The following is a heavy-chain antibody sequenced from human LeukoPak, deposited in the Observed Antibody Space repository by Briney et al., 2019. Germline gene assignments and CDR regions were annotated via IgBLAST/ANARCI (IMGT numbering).Heavy chain of an antibody. J-gene: IGHJ4*02. V-gene: IGHV3-7*04. Sequence: GGSLRLSCVVSGFTSSTYWMSWVRQAPGKGLDWVANIKQDGSEKYYMDSVKGRFTISRDNAKNSLYLQMNSLRAEDTAVYYCARDRGWYHADYWGQGTLVTVSA. CDR1: GFTSSTYW. CDR2: IKQDGSEK. D-gene: IGHD6-19*01. CDR3: ARDRGWYHADY.